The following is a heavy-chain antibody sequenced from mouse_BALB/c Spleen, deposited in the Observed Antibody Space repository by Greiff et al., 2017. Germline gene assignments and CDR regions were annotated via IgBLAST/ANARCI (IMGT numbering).Heavy chain of an antibody. J-gene: IGHJ4*01. CDR1: GYTFTSYV. CDR3: ARNYYGSSSYAMDY. V-gene: IGHV1-14*01. CDR2: INPYNDGT. D-gene: IGHD1-1*01. Sequence: EVKVVESGPELVKPGASVKMSCKASGYTFTSYVMHWVKQKPGQGLEWIGYINPYNDGTKYNEKFKGKATLTSDKSSSTAYMELSSLTSEDSAVYYCARNYYGSSSYAMDYWGQGTSVTVSS.